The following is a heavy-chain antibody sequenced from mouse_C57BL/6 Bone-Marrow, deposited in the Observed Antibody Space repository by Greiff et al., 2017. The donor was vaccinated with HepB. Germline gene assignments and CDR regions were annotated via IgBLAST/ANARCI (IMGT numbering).Heavy chain of an antibody. Sequence: QVQLQQSGAELVRPGPSVKMSCKASGYTFTNYWIGWAKQRPGHGLEWIGDIYPGGGYTNYNEKFKGKATLTADKSSSTAYMQFSSLTSEDSAIYYCARLRYPLGFDVWGTGTTVTVSS. V-gene: IGHV1-63*01. CDR3: ARLRYPLGFDV. CDR1: GYTFTNYW. J-gene: IGHJ1*03. D-gene: IGHD1-1*01. CDR2: IYPGGGYT.